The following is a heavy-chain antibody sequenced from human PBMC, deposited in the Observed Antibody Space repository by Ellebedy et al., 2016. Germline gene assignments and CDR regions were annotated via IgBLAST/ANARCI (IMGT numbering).Heavy chain of an antibody. CDR1: GFTFDDYA. J-gene: IGHJ4*02. CDR2: ISWDGGST. V-gene: IGHV3-43D*03. CDR3: AKEASSGWSGEIDY. Sequence: GESLKISXAASGFTFDDYAMHWVRQAPGKGLEWVSLISWDGGSTYYADSVKGRFTISRDNSKNSLYLQMNSLRAEDTALYYCAKEASSGWSGEIDYWGQGTLVTVSS. D-gene: IGHD6-19*01.